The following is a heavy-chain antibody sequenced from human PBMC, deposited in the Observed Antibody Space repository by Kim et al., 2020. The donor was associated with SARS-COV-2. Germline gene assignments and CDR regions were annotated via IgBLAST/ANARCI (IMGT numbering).Heavy chain of an antibody. CDR3: ARGGYSNYEGVPSWFDP. Sequence: SETLSLTCTVSGGSISSGGYYWSWIRQHPGKGLEWIGYIYYSGSTYYNPSLKSRVTISVDTSKNQFSLKLSSVTAADTAVYYCARGGYSNYEGVPSWFDPWGQGTLVTVSS. CDR1: GGSISSGGYY. J-gene: IGHJ5*02. V-gene: IGHV4-31*03. CDR2: IYYSGST. D-gene: IGHD4-4*01.